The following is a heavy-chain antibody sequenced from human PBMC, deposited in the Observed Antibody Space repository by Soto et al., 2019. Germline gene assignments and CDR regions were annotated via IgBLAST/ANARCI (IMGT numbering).Heavy chain of an antibody. D-gene: IGHD3-22*01. Sequence: AGGSLRLSCAASGFTFSSYGMHWVRQAPGKGLEWVAVIWYDGSNKYYADSVKGRFTISRDNSKNTLYLQMNSLRAEDTAVYYCARAPYYYDSSGYYPSQFDYWGQGTLVTVSS. CDR3: ARAPYYYDSSGYYPSQFDY. CDR2: IWYDGSNK. J-gene: IGHJ4*02. CDR1: GFTFSSYG. V-gene: IGHV3-33*01.